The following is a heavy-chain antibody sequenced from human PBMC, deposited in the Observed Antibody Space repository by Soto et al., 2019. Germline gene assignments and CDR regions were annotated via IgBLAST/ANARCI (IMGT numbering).Heavy chain of an antibody. V-gene: IGHV4-39*01. CDR2: IYYSGST. Sequence: TLSLTCTVSGGSISSSNYYWGWIRQPPGKGLEWIGSIYYSGSTAYNSSLKSRVTMSVDTSKNQLSLRLSSVTAADTAVYYCASPTLGAFDIWGQGTMVTVSS. CDR1: GGSISSSNYY. J-gene: IGHJ3*02. D-gene: IGHD3-16*01. CDR3: ASPTLGAFDI.